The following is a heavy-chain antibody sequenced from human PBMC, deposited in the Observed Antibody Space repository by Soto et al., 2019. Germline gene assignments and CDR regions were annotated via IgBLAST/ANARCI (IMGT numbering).Heavy chain of an antibody. CDR3: ARDRITIFGVVSALGYYYGTDV. J-gene: IGHJ6*02. D-gene: IGHD3-3*01. V-gene: IGHV3-33*01. CDR1: GFTFSSYG. CDR2: IWYDGSNK. Sequence: PGGSLRLSCAASGFTFSSYGMHWVRQAPVKGLEWVAVIWYDGSNKYYADSVKGRFTISRDNSKNTLYLQMNSLRAEDTAVYYCARDRITIFGVVSALGYYYGTDVWGQGTTVTVSS.